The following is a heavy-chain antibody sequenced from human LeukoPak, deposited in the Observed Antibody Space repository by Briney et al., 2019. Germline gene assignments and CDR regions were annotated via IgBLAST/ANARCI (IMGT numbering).Heavy chain of an antibody. V-gene: IGHV3-30*18. CDR3: AKDNVAAAGRYFDY. CDR1: GLTSSNYG. Sequence: SLSLSCTVSGLTSSNYGMHWVRQAASTGLGSVALISYDGSNEDFADSVKGRFTISRDNSNITLYLQMHSLRSEDTAVYYCAKDNVAAAGRYFDYWGQGSLVTVS. CDR2: ISYDGSNE. D-gene: IGHD6-13*01. J-gene: IGHJ4*02.